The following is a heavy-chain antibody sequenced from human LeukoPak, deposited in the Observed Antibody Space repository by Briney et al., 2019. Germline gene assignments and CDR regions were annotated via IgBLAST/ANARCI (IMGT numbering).Heavy chain of an antibody. CDR2: INWNGVNT. CDR1: GFTFTSYG. Sequence: GGSLRLSCAASGFTFTSYGMSWVRQAPGKGLEWVSGINWNGVNTGYSDSVKGRFTISRDNAKNLVYLQMNSLRAEDTAVYYCARDVDYANPRHDYWGQGTLVTVSS. J-gene: IGHJ4*02. D-gene: IGHD4/OR15-4a*01. CDR3: ARDVDYANPRHDY. V-gene: IGHV3-20*04.